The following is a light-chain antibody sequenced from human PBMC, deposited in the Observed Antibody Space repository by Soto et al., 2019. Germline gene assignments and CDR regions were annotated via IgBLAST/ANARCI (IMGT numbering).Light chain of an antibody. CDR2: DVS. J-gene: IGKJ5*01. V-gene: IGKV3-15*01. CDR3: QQYNNWPFS. CDR1: QGVTTN. Sequence: DIVLTQSPATLSLSPGERATLSCRAGQGVTTNFAWYQQKSGQSPRLLIYDVSIRATGVPARFSGTGSETDFTLTISGLQSEDSAVYFCQQYNNWPFSCGQGTHWRL.